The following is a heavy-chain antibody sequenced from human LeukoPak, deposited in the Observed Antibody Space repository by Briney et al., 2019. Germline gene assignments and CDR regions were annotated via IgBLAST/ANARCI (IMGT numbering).Heavy chain of an antibody. V-gene: IGHV3-53*01. CDR3: ARGPPYFGSGNYYHIVDY. CDR1: GFTVSNNY. Sequence: GGSLRLSCAASGFTVSNNYMSWVRQAPGKELEWVSVIYSGGSTYYADSVKGRFTISRDNSKNTLYLQMNSLRAEDTAVYYCARGPPYFGSGNYYHIVDYWGQGTLVTVSS. J-gene: IGHJ4*02. CDR2: IYSGGST. D-gene: IGHD3-10*01.